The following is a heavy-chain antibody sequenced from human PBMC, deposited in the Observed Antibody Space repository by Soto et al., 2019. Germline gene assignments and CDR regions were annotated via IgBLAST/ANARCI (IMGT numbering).Heavy chain of an antibody. D-gene: IGHD3-10*01. CDR1: GGSFSCYY. Sequence: PSETLSLGCAVYGGSFSCYYGSWIRQPPGKGLEWIGEINHSGSTNYNPSLKSRVTISVDTSKNQFSLKLSSVTAADTAVYYCARGVYYYGSGSYYKRPYYFDYWGQGTLVTVSS. J-gene: IGHJ4*02. V-gene: IGHV4-34*01. CDR2: INHSGST. CDR3: ARGVYYYGSGSYYKRPYYFDY.